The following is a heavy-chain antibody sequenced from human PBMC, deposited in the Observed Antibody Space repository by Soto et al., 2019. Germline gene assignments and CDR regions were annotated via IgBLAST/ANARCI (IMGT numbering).Heavy chain of an antibody. CDR3: AREASNHFES. J-gene: IGHJ5*01. D-gene: IGHD2-2*01. CDR1: GGSISSGGYY. V-gene: IGHV4-31*01. Sequence: SETLSLTCSVSGGSISSGGYYWTWIRQHPGKGLEWLGYISYSGSTYSNPSLKSLLTISEDTTRNQFSLELSPVTAADTAVYYCAREASNHFESWGQGTLVTVSS. CDR2: ISYSGST.